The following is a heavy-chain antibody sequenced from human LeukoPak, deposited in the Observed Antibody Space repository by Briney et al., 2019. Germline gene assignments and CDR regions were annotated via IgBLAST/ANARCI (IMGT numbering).Heavy chain of an antibody. V-gene: IGHV3-74*01. CDR1: GFTLSNYW. Sequence: GGSLRLSCAASGFTLSNYWMHWVRQAPGKGLEWVSLIKNDGSGAFYADSVKGRFTISRDNAKNSLYLQMNSLRAEDTAVYYCARVITIFGVVIDYWGQGTLVTVSS. CDR3: ARVITIFGVVIDY. D-gene: IGHD3-3*01. J-gene: IGHJ4*02. CDR2: IKNDGSGA.